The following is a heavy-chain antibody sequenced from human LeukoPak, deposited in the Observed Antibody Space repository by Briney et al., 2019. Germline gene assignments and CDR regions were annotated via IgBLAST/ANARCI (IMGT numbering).Heavy chain of an antibody. D-gene: IGHD6-13*01. CDR1: GGTFSSYA. CDR2: IIPIFGTA. J-gene: IGHJ4*02. CDR3: ARVPWGIAAAGIAY. V-gene: IGHV1-69*13. Sequence: SVKVSCKASGGTFSSYAISWVRQAPGQGLEWMGGIIPIFGTANYAQKFQGRVTITADESTSTAYMGLGSLRSEDTAVYYCARVPWGIAAAGIAYWGQGTLVTVSS.